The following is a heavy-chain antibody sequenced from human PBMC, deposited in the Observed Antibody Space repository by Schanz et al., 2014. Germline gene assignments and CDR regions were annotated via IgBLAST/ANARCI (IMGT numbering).Heavy chain of an antibody. V-gene: IGHV4-31*03. Sequence: VQLQESGPGLVKPSQTLSLTCTVSGASITSGGHYWTWIRQVPGKGLEWIGYIYYSGSTDYNPSLKSRVTMSVDTSKNQFSLKLSSVTAADTAVYYCARARFTGYYMDVWGQGTAVTVSS. CDR1: GASITSGGHY. CDR2: IYYSGST. J-gene: IGHJ6*02. D-gene: IGHD3-9*01. CDR3: ARARFTGYYMDV.